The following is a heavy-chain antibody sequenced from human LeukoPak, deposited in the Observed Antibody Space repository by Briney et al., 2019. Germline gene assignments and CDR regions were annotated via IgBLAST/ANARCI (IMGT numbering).Heavy chain of an antibody. Sequence: RASVKVSCKASGGTFSSYAISWVRQAPGQGLEWMGGIIPIFGTANYAQKFQGRVTITADESTSTAYMELSSLRSEDTAVYYCARDGTTYNWFDPWGQGTLVTVSS. V-gene: IGHV1-69*13. CDR3: ARDGTTYNWFDP. CDR1: GGTFSSYA. D-gene: IGHD4-11*01. CDR2: IIPIFGTA. J-gene: IGHJ5*02.